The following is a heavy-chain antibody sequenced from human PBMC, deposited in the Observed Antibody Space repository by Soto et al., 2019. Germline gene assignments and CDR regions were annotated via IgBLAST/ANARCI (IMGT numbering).Heavy chain of an antibody. V-gene: IGHV3-33*01. Sequence: QVQLVESGGGVVQPGRSLRLSCAASGFTFSSYGMHWVRQAPGKGLEWVAVIWYDGSNNYYADSVKGRFTISRDNSQNALYLQMNSLRAEDTAVYYCARDMGSGSKTHPFFDYWGQGTLVTVSS. CDR1: GFTFSSYG. D-gene: IGHD3-10*01. CDR2: IWYDGSNN. J-gene: IGHJ4*02. CDR3: ARDMGSGSKTHPFFDY.